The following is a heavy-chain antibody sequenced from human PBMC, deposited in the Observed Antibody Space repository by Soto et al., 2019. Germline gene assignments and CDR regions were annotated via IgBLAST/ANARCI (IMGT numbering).Heavy chain of an antibody. J-gene: IGHJ5*02. CDR1: GMTFADYN. CDR2: ISRSSTYF. Sequence: GGSLRLSCVTSGMTFADYNMNWVRQAPGKGLEWVSTISRSSTYFYYADSVKGRFTVSRDGAKNSLFLHMGGLTTDDTGVYFCVRDISGPAERNWFDPWGQGTLVTVSS. V-gene: IGHV3-21*01. D-gene: IGHD6-19*01. CDR3: VRDISGPAERNWFDP.